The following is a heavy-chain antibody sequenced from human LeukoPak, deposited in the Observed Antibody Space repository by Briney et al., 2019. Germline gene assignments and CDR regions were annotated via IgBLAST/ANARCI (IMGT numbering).Heavy chain of an antibody. D-gene: IGHD2-15*01. Sequence: ASVKVSCKASGYTFTSYDINWVRQATGQGLEWMGWMNPNSGNTGYAQKFQGRVTITRDTSASTTYMELSSLRSEDTAVYYCARGGYSVVVVAATEAFDIWGQGTMVTVSS. CDR1: GYTFTSYD. V-gene: IGHV1-8*01. CDR2: MNPNSGNT. J-gene: IGHJ3*02. CDR3: ARGGYSVVVVAATEAFDI.